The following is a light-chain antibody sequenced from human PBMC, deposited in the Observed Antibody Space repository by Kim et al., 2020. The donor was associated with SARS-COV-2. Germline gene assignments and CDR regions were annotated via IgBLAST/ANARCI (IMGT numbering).Light chain of an antibody. V-gene: IGKV3-20*01. CDR3: QQYGSSPII. Sequence: EIVLTQSPGTLSLSPGERAALSCRASQSVISTYLGWYQQKPGQAPSLLIYGAYNRAPGIPDRFIGSGSGTDFTLIISRLEPEDFAVYYCQQYGSSPIIFGQGTRLEIK. CDR2: GAY. CDR1: QSVISTY. J-gene: IGKJ5*01.